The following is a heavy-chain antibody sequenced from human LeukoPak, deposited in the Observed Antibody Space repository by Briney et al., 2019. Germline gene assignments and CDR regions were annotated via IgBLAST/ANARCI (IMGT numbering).Heavy chain of an antibody. CDR2: IYYSGST. D-gene: IGHD3-22*01. V-gene: IGHV4-59*01. Sequence: PSETLSLTCTVSGGSISSYYWSWIRQPPRKGLEWIGYIYYSGSTNYNPSLKSRVTISVDTSKNQFSLKRSSVTAADTAVYYCAKDANAYYDTSAYDYWGQGTLVTVSS. CDR1: GGSISSYY. CDR3: AKDANAYYDTSAYDY. J-gene: IGHJ4*02.